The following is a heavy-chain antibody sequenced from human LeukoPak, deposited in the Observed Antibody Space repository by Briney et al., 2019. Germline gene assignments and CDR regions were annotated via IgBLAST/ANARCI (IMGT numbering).Heavy chain of an antibody. V-gene: IGHV4-59*01. CDR1: GGSISSYY. CDR3: ARAIWFGEFYGMDV. CDR2: IYYSGST. D-gene: IGHD3-10*01. J-gene: IGHJ6*04. Sequence: SETLSLTCTVSGGSISSYYWSWIRQPPGKGLEWIGYIYYSGSTNYNPSLKSRVTISVDTSKNQFSLKLSSVTAADTAVYYCARAIWFGEFYGMDVWGKGTTVTVSS.